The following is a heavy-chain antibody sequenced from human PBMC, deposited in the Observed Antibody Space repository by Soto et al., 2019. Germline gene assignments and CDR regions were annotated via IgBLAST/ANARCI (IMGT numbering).Heavy chain of an antibody. D-gene: IGHD4-17*01. CDR3: ARDLSVTLFDN. CDR1: GGSISTGGYY. V-gene: IGHV4-31*03. Sequence: QVQLQESGAGLEKPSQTLSLTCTVSGGSISTGGYYWTWIRQHPGKGLEWIGYIYYSGSTYYNPSLKSRVTISVDTSKNQFSLKLSSVTAADTAVYYCARDLSVTLFDNWGQGTLVTVSS. J-gene: IGHJ4*02. CDR2: IYYSGST.